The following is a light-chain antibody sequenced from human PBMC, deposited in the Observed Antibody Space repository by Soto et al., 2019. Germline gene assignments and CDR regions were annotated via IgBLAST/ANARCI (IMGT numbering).Light chain of an antibody. J-gene: IGKJ5*01. V-gene: IGKV1-5*01. Sequence: DIQLTQSHSTLSASVGERVTLTCRASQSISRWLAWYQQKPGKAPKALIYDASTLRSGVPSRFSGGGSGTEFTLTISSLQPDDFATYYCQQYNTYSTFGQGTRLEIK. CDR2: DAS. CDR3: QQYNTYST. CDR1: QSISRW.